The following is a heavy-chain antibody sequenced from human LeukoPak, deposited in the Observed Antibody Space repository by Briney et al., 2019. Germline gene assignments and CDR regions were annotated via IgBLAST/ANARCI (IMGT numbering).Heavy chain of an antibody. V-gene: IGHV3-7*01. CDR1: GFTFSSYW. CDR2: IKQDASQE. D-gene: IGHD3-3*01. Sequence: GSLRLSCAASGFTFSSYWMSWVRQAPGKGPEWVAHIKQDASQEYHVDSVKGRFTISRDNAKNSLYLQMNSLRAEDTAVYYCARGVVYPAWSGPHWSDYWGQGALVTVSS. CDR3: ARGVVYPAWSGPHWSDY. J-gene: IGHJ4*02.